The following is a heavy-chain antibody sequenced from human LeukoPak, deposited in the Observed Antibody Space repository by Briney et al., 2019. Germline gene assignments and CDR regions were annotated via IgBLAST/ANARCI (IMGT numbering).Heavy chain of an antibody. D-gene: IGHD3-22*01. V-gene: IGHV1-18*01. CDR2: ISAYNGNT. CDR3: ARARYFDSRGYYSPPFFDY. J-gene: IGHJ4*02. Sequence: ASVKVSCKASGYTFTTFGISWVRQAPGQGLEWMGWISAYNGNTDYAQKLQGRVTMTTDTSTSTAYMDLRSLRSDDTAVYYCARARYFDSRGYYSPPFFDYWGQGTLVTVSS. CDR1: GYTFTTFG.